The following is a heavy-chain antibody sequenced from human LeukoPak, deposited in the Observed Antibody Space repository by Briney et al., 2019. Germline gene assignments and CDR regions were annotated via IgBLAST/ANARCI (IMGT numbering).Heavy chain of an antibody. D-gene: IGHD4-17*01. CDR1: GFTFSSYG. Sequence: TGGSLRLSCAASGFTFSSYGMHWVRQAPGKGLEWVAFIRYDGSNKYYADSVKGRFTISRDNSKNTLYLQMNSLRAEDTAVYYCAKGGTVTTWGILYYWGQGTLVTVSS. J-gene: IGHJ4*02. CDR2: IRYDGSNK. V-gene: IGHV3-30*02. CDR3: AKGGTVTTWGILYY.